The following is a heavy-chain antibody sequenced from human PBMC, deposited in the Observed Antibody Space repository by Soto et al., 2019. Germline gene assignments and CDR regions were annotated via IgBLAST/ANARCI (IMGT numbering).Heavy chain of an antibody. D-gene: IGHD5-18*01. CDR3: VSDRGYGHASVPYS. CDR1: GFAFSSYG. Sequence: QAQLVESGGGVVQPGRSLRLSCAASGFAFSSYGMHWVRQAPGTGLEWVAVISYDGSLQHYADSVKGRFTISRDNAKNMGLLQMSSLRAEDTAVYYCVSDRGYGHASVPYSWGQGTLVIVSS. V-gene: IGHV3-30*03. J-gene: IGHJ4*02. CDR2: ISYDGSLQ.